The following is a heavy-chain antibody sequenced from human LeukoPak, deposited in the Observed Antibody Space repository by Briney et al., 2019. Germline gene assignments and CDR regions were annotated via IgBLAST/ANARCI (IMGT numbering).Heavy chain of an antibody. V-gene: IGHV3-23*01. J-gene: IGHJ4*02. CDR1: EFTFSRYG. CDR3: VYGDYDY. Sequence: GGSLRLSCAASEFTFSRYGMSWVRQAPGKGLEWVSAISNDGGSTHYADSVKGRFTISRDNSKNTLYVQMNSLRAEDTAVYYCVYGDYDYWGQGTLVTVSS. D-gene: IGHD4-17*01. CDR2: ISNDGGST.